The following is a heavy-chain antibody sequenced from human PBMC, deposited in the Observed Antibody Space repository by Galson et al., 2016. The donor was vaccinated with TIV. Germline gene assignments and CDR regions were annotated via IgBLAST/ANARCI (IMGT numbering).Heavy chain of an antibody. J-gene: IGHJ2*01. V-gene: IGHV3-30*02. Sequence: SLRLSCAASGFTLSIYGMHWVRQAPGRGLEWVAFIRYEGSDTYYADSVQGRFTLSRDRSRNTLYLQMDSLRAEETAVYYCAKDNSAITMIEERGEEWYLDVWGRGTLVIVSS. CDR2: IRYEGSDT. CDR1: GFTLSIYG. CDR3: AKDNSAITMIEERGEEWYLDV. D-gene: IGHD3-22*01.